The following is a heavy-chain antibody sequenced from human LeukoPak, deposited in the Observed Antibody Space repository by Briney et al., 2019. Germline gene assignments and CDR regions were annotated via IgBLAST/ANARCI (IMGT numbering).Heavy chain of an antibody. V-gene: IGHV4-39*07. CDR2: INHSGST. CDR3: ARPDGIAVAGAPLY. CDR1: GGSISSSSHY. D-gene: IGHD6-19*01. Sequence: KTSETLSLTCTVSGGSISSSSHYWSWIRQPPGKGLEWIGEINHSGSTNYNPSLKSRVTISVDTSKNQFSLKLSSVTAADTAVYYCARPDGIAVAGAPLYWGQGTLVTVSS. J-gene: IGHJ4*02.